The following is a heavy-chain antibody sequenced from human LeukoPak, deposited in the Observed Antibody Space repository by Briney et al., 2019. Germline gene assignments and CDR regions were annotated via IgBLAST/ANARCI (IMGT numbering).Heavy chain of an antibody. CDR2: INYSGIT. CDR1: GGSISSYY. CDR3: ARASYCTNGVCYKGDWFDP. J-gene: IGHJ5*02. Sequence: SETLSLTCTVSGGSISSYYESWIRQPPGKGLEWIGYINYSGITNSNPSLKSRVTMSADTSKNQFSLNLRSVTAADTAVYYCARASYCTNGVCYKGDWFDPWGQGTLVTVSS. V-gene: IGHV4-59*01. D-gene: IGHD2-8*01.